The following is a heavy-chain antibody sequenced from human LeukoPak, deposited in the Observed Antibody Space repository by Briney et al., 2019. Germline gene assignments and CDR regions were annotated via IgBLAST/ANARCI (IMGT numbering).Heavy chain of an antibody. Sequence: GGSLILSCSASGFTFSDYWMTWFRQAPGKGPERVASIEQDGSDIQYVDFVKGRFTISRDNGRNSVYLQMNSLRVEDTAVYYCARVTAWGYFDYWGQGTLVSVSS. J-gene: IGHJ4*02. D-gene: IGHD1-26*01. CDR1: GFTFSDYW. V-gene: IGHV3-7*01. CDR2: IEQDGSDI. CDR3: ARVTAWGYFDY.